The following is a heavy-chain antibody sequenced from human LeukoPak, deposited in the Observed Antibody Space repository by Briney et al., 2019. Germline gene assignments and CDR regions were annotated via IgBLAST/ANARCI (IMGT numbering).Heavy chain of an antibody. J-gene: IGHJ4*02. Sequence: KPGGSLRLSCAASGFTFTSYAMHWVRQAPGQRLEWMGWINAGNGNTKYSQKFQGRVTITRDTSASTAYMELSSLRSEDTAVYYCAREGFNSWGQGTLVTVSS. D-gene: IGHD2/OR15-2a*01. CDR3: AREGFNS. V-gene: IGHV1-3*01. CDR1: GFTFTSYA. CDR2: INAGNGNT.